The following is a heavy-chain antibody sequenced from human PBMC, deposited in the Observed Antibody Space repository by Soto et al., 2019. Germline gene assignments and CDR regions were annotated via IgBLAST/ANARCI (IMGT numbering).Heavy chain of an antibody. J-gene: IGHJ4*02. CDR2: IWYDGTNK. D-gene: IGHD3-22*01. CDR1: GFTFRNYG. V-gene: IGHV3-33*01. CDR3: ARMGGSAYYYDNSGYYPHY. Sequence: QVQLVESGGGVVQPGRSLRLSCAASGFTFRNYGIHWVRQAPGKGLEWVATIWYDGTNKYYADSVKGRFTISRDNSNNTVYLQMNRLRVDDTAVYYCARMGGSAYYYDNSGYYPHYWGQGTLVTVSS.